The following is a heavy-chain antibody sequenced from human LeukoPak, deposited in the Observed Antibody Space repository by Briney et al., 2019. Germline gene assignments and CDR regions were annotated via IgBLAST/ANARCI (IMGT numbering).Heavy chain of an antibody. CDR2: IYYSGST. CDR3: ARRRIQYYGSGSYFDY. Sequence: SETLSLTCTVSGGSISSSSYYWGWIRQPPGKGLEWIGSIYYSGSTYYNPSLKSRVTISVDTSKNQFSLKLSSVTAADTTVYYCARRRIQYYGSGSYFDYWGQGTLVTVSS. V-gene: IGHV4-39*01. CDR1: GGSISSSSYY. J-gene: IGHJ4*02. D-gene: IGHD3-10*01.